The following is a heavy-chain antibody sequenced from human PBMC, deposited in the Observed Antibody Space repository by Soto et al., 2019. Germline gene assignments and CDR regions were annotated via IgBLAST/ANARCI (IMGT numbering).Heavy chain of an antibody. D-gene: IGHD1-26*01. Sequence: ASVKVSCKASGGTFSSYAISWVRQAPGQGLEWMGGIIPIFGTANYAQKFQGRVTITADESTSTAYMELSSLRSEDTAVYYCARGWPGGSYYPEYFQHWGQGTLVTVSS. V-gene: IGHV1-69*13. CDR1: GGTFSSYA. CDR3: ARGWPGGSYYPEYFQH. CDR2: IIPIFGTA. J-gene: IGHJ1*01.